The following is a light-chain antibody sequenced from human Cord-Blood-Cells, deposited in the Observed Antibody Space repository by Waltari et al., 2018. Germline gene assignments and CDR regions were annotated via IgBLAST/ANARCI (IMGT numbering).Light chain of an antibody. CDR1: SSDVGSYNL. J-gene: IGLJ3*02. CDR3: CSYAGSSTWV. Sequence: QSALTQPAPVSGSPGQSITLSCTGPSSDVGSYNLVSWYQQHPGQAPKLMIYEGSKRPSGVSNRFSGSKSGNTASLTISGLQAEDEADYYCCSYAGSSTWVFGGGTKLTVL. V-gene: IGLV2-23*01. CDR2: EGS.